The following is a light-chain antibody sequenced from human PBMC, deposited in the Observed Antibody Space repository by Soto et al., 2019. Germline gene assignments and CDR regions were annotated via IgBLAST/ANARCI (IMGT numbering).Light chain of an antibody. Sequence: DIQMTQSPSTLSASVGDRVTITCRASQRINKWLAWYQQKEGKAPKLLIYDASSLESGVRSRFSGSGIGTEFTLTISSLQPDDFATYYCQQYNRHYTFGQGTKLEIK. CDR1: QRINKW. CDR2: DAS. CDR3: QQYNRHYT. J-gene: IGKJ2*01. V-gene: IGKV1-5*01.